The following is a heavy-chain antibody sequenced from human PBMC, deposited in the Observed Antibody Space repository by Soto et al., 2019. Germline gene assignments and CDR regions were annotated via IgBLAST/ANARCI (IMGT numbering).Heavy chain of an antibody. D-gene: IGHD3-9*01. V-gene: IGHV3-74*01. J-gene: IGHJ6*02. CDR2: INSDGSST. Sequence: GGSLRLSCAASGFTFSSYWMHWVRQAPGRGLVWVSRINSDGSSTSYADSVKGRFTISRDNAKNTLYLQMNSLRAEDTAVYYCARVPLGDDSLTGYNYYYYYRMDVWGQGTTVTVSS. CDR1: GFTFSSYW. CDR3: ARVPLGDDSLTGYNYYYYYRMDV.